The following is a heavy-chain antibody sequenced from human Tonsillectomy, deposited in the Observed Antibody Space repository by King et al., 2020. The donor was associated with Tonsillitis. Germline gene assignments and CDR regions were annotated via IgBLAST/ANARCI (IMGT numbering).Heavy chain of an antibody. CDR2: IRSQTYGGTT. CDR3: ARHYFSGSVDY. Sequence: VQLVESGGGLVQPGRSLRLSCRASGFTLGDYAVRWFRQAPGKGLAWVGFIRSQTYGGTTEYAASAEGRFTISRDDSKSIAYLQMNSLTTEDTAIYSCARHYFSGSVDYWGQGTLVTVSS. J-gene: IGHJ4*02. CDR1: GFTLGDYA. D-gene: IGHD3-10*01. V-gene: IGHV3-49*03.